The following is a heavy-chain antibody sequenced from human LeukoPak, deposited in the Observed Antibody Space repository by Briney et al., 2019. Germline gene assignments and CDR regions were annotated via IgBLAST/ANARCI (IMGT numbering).Heavy chain of an antibody. CDR2: IKSKVDDGTT. J-gene: IGHJ4*02. Sequence: GGSLRLSCAASGFTFTYAWMSWVRQAPGKGLDWVGRIKSKVDDGTTDYATPVKGRFTISRDDSKNTLNLQMNSLKTEDTAVYYCTTFYYYGSGSYLGYWGQGTLVTVSS. V-gene: IGHV3-15*01. CDR3: TTFYYYGSGSYLGY. D-gene: IGHD3-10*01. CDR1: GFTFTYAW.